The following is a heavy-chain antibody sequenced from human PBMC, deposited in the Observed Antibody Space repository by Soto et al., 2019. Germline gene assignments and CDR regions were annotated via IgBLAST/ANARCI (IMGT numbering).Heavy chain of an antibody. V-gene: IGHV4-34*02. J-gene: IGHJ5*02. CDR3: AAAVARGWFDP. D-gene: IGHD6-19*01. CDR2: INHSGST. CDR1: GGSFSGYY. Sequence: QVQLQQWGAGLLKPSETLSLTCAIYGGSFSGYYWSWIRQPPGKGLEWIGEINHSGSTNYNPSLKSRVAMSVDTSKNQFSLKLSSVTAAAMAVYYCAAAVARGWFDPWGQGTLVTVSS.